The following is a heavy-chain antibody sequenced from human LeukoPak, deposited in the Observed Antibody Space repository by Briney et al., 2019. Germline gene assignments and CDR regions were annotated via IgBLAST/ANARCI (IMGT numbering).Heavy chain of an antibody. J-gene: IGHJ2*01. CDR3: ARVNGDYVLNWYFDP. Sequence: SETLSLTCTVSGGSISSYYWSWIRQPPGKGLEWIGYIYYSGSTNYNPSLKSRVTISVDTSKNQFSLKLSSVTAADTAVYYCARVNGDYVLNWYFDPWGRGTLVTVSS. D-gene: IGHD4-17*01. CDR2: IYYSGST. V-gene: IGHV4-59*01. CDR1: GGSISSYY.